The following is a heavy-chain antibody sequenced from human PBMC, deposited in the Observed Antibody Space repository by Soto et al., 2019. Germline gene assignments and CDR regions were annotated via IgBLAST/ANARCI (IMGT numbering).Heavy chain of an antibody. CDR3: ARVQGLPSIAVAGPLAG. J-gene: IGHJ4*02. D-gene: IGHD6-19*01. Sequence: QVQLVQSGAEVKKPGSSVKVSCKASGGTFSSYAISWVRQAPGQGLEWMGGIIPIFGTANYAQKFQDRVTITADESTSTAYMELSSLRSEDTAVYYCARVQGLPSIAVAGPLAGWGQGTLVTVSS. V-gene: IGHV1-69*01. CDR1: GGTFSSYA. CDR2: IIPIFGTA.